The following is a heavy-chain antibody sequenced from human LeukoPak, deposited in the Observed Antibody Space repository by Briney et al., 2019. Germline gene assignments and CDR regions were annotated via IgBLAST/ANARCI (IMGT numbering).Heavy chain of an antibody. Sequence: QAGGSLRLSCAASGFTFSSYGMHWVRQAPGKGLEWVAVISYDGSNKYYADSVKGRFTISRDNSKNTLYLQMNSLRAEDTAVYYCATSLLGINYWGQGTLVTVSS. D-gene: IGHD7-27*01. CDR1: GFTFSSYG. V-gene: IGHV3-30*03. CDR2: ISYDGSNK. CDR3: ATSLLGINY. J-gene: IGHJ4*02.